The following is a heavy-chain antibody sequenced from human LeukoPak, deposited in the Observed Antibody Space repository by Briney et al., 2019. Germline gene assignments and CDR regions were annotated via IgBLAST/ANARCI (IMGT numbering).Heavy chain of an antibody. D-gene: IGHD1-1*01. CDR3: ARDPATPTRRPKYYFDY. CDR1: GGSISSSRYY. Sequence: SETLSLTCTVSGGSISSSRYYWGWIRQPPGKGLEWIGSIYYSGSTYYNPSLKSRVTISVDTSKNQFSLKLSSVTAADTAVYYCARDPATPTRRPKYYFDYWGQGTLVTVSS. J-gene: IGHJ4*02. CDR2: IYYSGST. V-gene: IGHV4-39*07.